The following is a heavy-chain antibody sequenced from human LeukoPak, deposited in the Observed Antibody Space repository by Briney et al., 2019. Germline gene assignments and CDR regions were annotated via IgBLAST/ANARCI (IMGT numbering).Heavy chain of an antibody. D-gene: IGHD3-3*01. CDR2: IYTSGST. Sequence: PSQTLSLTCTVSSGSISSGSYYWSWIRQPAGKGLEWIGRIYTSGSTNYNPSLKSRVTISVDTSKNQFSLKLSSVTAADTAVYYCASHPSYDFWGAFDIWGQGTMVTVSS. J-gene: IGHJ3*02. CDR1: SGSISSGSYY. V-gene: IGHV4-61*02. CDR3: ASHPSYDFWGAFDI.